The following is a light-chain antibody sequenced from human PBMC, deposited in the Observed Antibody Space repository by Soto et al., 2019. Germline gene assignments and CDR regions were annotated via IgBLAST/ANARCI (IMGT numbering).Light chain of an antibody. CDR1: QSVLYSSNNKNY. V-gene: IGKV4-1*01. J-gene: IGKJ4*01. CDR3: QQYYTTPFS. Sequence: TVMTQSPDSLVVSLGERATINCKSSQSVLYSSNNKNYLAWFQQRPGQPPKLLIYWASTRESGVPDRFSGSGSGTDFTLTISSLQAEDVAVYFCQQYYTTPFSFGGGTKVDIK. CDR2: WAS.